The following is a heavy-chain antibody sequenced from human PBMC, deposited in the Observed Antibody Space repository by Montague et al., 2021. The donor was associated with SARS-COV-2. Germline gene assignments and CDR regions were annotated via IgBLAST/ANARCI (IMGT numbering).Heavy chain of an antibody. CDR2: ISDGGST. V-gene: IGHV4-59*08. J-gene: IGHJ4*02. D-gene: IGHD3-22*01. CDR3: ARVDSSGPGEY. CDR1: GGSLNNYF. Sequence: SETLSLTCTVSGGSLNNYFWSWIRQPPGEGLEWVGYISDGGSTKYNPSLQSRVTISVDTARNQFSLKLLSVTAADTAFYYCARVDSSGPGEYWGQGILVSVSS.